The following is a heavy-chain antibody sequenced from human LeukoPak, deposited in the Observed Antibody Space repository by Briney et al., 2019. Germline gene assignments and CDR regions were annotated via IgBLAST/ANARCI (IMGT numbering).Heavy chain of an antibody. V-gene: IGHV4-61*08. D-gene: IGHD4-17*01. Sequence: SLTLSLTCTVSGGSISSGGYYWSWIRQPPGKGLEWIGYIYYSGSTNYNPSLKSRVSISVDTSKNQFSLKLSSVTAADTAVYYCARTGSTVTMLYPFDHWGQGTLVTVSS. J-gene: IGHJ4*02. CDR3: ARTGSTVTMLYPFDH. CDR2: IYYSGST. CDR1: GGSISSGGYY.